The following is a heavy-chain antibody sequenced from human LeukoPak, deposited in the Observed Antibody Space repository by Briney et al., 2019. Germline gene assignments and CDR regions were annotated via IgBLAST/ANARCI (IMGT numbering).Heavy chain of an antibody. CDR2: IKQDGSEK. Sequence: PGGSLRLSCAASGFTFSSYWMSWVRQAPGKGLEWVANIKQDGSEKYYVDSVKGRFTISRDNAKNSLYLQMNSLRAEDTAVYHCARVRYYGSGNYLDYFDYWGQGTLVTVSS. J-gene: IGHJ4*02. CDR3: ARVRYYGSGNYLDYFDY. CDR1: GFTFSSYW. D-gene: IGHD3-10*01. V-gene: IGHV3-7*01.